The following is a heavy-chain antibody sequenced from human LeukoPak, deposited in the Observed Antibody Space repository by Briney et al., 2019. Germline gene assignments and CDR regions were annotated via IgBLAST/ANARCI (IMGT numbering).Heavy chain of an antibody. CDR3: AKDPDCTSGICYTFFDY. Sequence: GGSLRLSCAASGFTFSSSEMNWVRQAPGKGLEWVSFISNSGTTIYYADSVRGRFTISRDNAKKLLYLQMSSLRDEDTAVYYCAKDPDCTSGICYTFFDYWGQGTLVTVSS. CDR1: GFTFSSSE. J-gene: IGHJ4*02. D-gene: IGHD2-8*01. CDR2: ISNSGTTI. V-gene: IGHV3-48*03.